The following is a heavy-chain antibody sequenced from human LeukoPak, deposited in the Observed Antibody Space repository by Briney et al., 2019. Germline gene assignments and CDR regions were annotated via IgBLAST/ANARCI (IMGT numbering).Heavy chain of an antibody. D-gene: IGHD3-3*01. CDR3: ARGYWSGYHYYFDF. CDR2: MNPNSGNT. J-gene: IGHJ4*02. Sequence: ASVKVSCKASGYTFTRNDIHWVRQATGQGLEWMGWMNPNSGNTGYAQEFQGRVTFTRDTSITTAYMELSSLRSEDTAVFYCARGYWSGYHYYFDFWGQGTLVTVSS. V-gene: IGHV1-8*03. CDR1: GYTFTRND.